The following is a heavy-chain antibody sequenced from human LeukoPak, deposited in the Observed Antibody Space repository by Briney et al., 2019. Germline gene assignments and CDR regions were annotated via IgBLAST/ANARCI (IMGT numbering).Heavy chain of an antibody. CDR2: ISSSSSTI. J-gene: IGHJ4*02. V-gene: IGHV3-48*01. Sequence: PGGSLRLSCAASGFTFSSYSMNWVRQAPGKGLEWVSYISSSSSTIYYADSVKGRFTISRDNAKNSLYLQMNSLRAEDTAVYYCAVRGDYDFWSGANFDYWGQGTLVTVSS. D-gene: IGHD3-3*01. CDR3: AVRGDYDFWSGANFDY. CDR1: GFTFSSYS.